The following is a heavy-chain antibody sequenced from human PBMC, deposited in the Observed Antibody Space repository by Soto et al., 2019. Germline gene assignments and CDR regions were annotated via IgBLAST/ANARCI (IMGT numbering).Heavy chain of an antibody. Sequence: GGSLRLSCATSGLTFSNYAMSWVRQAPGGGLEWVSSMSGSSSTIYHADSVRGRFTISRDRSKNTLYLPMSSLRAEDTALYYCAKNQERELPRVIDFWGQGTLVTVSS. V-gene: IGHV3-23*01. J-gene: IGHJ4*02. D-gene: IGHD1-7*01. CDR3: AKNQERELPRVIDF. CDR2: MSGSSSTI. CDR1: GLTFSNYA.